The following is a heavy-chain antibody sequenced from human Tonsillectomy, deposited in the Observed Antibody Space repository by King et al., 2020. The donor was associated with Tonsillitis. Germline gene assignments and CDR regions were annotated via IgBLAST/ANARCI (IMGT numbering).Heavy chain of an antibody. CDR2: ISGYNGNT. CDR1: GYTFTNYG. CDR3: ARFQVTGSGLYELVD. J-gene: IGHJ4*02. D-gene: IGHD6-19*01. Sequence: QLVQSGAEVKKPGASVKVSCEASGYTFTNYGVTWVRQAPGQGLEWMGRISGYNGNTNYAQKFQGRVSMTTDTSTNTSYMELRSLKSDDTAVYYCARFQVTGSGLYELVDWGQGTLVTVSS. V-gene: IGHV1-18*01.